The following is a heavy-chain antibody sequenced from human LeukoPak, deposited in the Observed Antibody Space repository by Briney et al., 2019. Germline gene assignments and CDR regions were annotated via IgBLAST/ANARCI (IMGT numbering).Heavy chain of an antibody. CDR1: GFIFSSYA. J-gene: IGHJ6*03. CDR2: ISYDGGHK. D-gene: IGHD1-1*01. CDR3: ARDQGDAGNRINRDGHYMDV. Sequence: PGGSLRLSCAASGFIFSSYAIHWVRRAPGGGLQWVAVISYDGGHKFYADSVKGRFITSRDNSKNTLDLQMNSLRPEDTAVYYCARDQGDAGNRINRDGHYMDVWGKGTTVTVSS. V-gene: IGHV3-30*01.